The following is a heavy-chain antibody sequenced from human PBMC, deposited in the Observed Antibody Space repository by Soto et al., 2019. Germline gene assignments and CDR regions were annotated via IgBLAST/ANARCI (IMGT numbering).Heavy chain of an antibody. CDR1: GGSISSYY. CDR2: IYYSGST. D-gene: IGHD3-9*01. J-gene: IGHJ4*02. CDR3: ARAYDISEPYYFDY. Sequence: PSETLSLTCTVSGGSISSYYWSWIRQPPGKGLEWIGYIYYSGSTNYNPSLKSRVTISVDTSKNQFSLKLSSVTAADTAVYYCARAYDISEPYYFDYWGQGTLVTVSS. V-gene: IGHV4-59*08.